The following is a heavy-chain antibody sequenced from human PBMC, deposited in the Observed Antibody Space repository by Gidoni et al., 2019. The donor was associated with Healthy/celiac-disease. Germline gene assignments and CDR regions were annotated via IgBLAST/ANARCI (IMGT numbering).Heavy chain of an antibody. V-gene: IGHV3-30*03. CDR1: WLPFSSYD. CDR3: AFGDSSSWMIDY. J-gene: IGHJ4*02. CDR2: ISYDGSNK. D-gene: IGHD6-13*01. Sequence: QVQLVESGGGVFRPGRSLRLAFAASWLPFSSYDMHWVRQAPGKGLEWVAVISYDGSNKYYADSVKGRFTISRDNSKNTLYLQMNSLRAEDTAVYYCAFGDSSSWMIDYWGQGTLVTVSS.